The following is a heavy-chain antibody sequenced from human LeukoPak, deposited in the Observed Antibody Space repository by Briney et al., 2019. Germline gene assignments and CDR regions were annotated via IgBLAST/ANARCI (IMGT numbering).Heavy chain of an antibody. J-gene: IGHJ4*02. CDR1: AFTFSSYW. CDR2: IKQDGSEK. CDR3: ARELDGVFDY. Sequence: PGGSLRLSCAASAFTFSSYWMSWVRQAPGKGLEWVANIKQDGSEKYYVDSVKGRFTISRDDAKNSLYLQMNSLRTEDTAVYYCARELDGVFDYWGQGTLVTVSS. V-gene: IGHV3-7*01. D-gene: IGHD2-8*01.